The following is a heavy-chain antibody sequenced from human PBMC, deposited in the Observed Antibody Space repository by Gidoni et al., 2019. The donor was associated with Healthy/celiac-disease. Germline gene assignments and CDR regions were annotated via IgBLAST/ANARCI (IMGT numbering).Heavy chain of an antibody. CDR2: IYYSGST. V-gene: IGHV4-61*01. J-gene: IGHJ6*02. Sequence: QVQLQESGPGLVKPSETLSLTCTVSGGSVSSGSFYWSWIRQPPGKGLEWIGYIYYSGSTNYNPSLKSRVTISIDTSKNQFSLKLSSVTAADKAVYYCARGVVTAIKVYGMDVWGQGTTVTVSS. CDR3: ARGVVTAIKVYGMDV. D-gene: IGHD2-21*02. CDR1: GGSVSSGSFY.